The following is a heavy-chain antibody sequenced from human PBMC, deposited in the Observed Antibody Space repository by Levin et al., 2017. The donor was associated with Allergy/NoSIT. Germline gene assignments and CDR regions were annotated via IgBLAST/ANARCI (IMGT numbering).Heavy chain of an antibody. J-gene: IGHJ4*02. Sequence: GGSLRLSCAASGFTFSSYSMNWVRQAPGKGLEWVSSISSSSSYIYYADSVKGRFTISRDNAKNSLYLQMNSLRAEDTAVYYCASVTYYYDSSGYYLRYWGQGTLVTVSS. CDR1: GFTFSSYS. CDR3: ASVTYYYDSSGYYLRY. CDR2: ISSSSSYI. D-gene: IGHD3-22*01. V-gene: IGHV3-21*01.